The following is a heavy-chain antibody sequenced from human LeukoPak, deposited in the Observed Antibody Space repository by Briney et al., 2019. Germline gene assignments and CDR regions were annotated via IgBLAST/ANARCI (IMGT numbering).Heavy chain of an antibody. J-gene: IGHJ4*02. Sequence: GESLKISCKGSGYSFTSYWIGWVRQLPGKGLEWMGIIYPGDSDTRCSPSSQGQVTITADKSISTAYLQWSSLKASDTAMYYCAGRHYYDSSGYALVYWGQGTLVTVSS. CDR2: IYPGDSDT. V-gene: IGHV5-51*01. CDR3: AGRHYYDSSGYALVY. D-gene: IGHD3-22*01. CDR1: GYSFTSYW.